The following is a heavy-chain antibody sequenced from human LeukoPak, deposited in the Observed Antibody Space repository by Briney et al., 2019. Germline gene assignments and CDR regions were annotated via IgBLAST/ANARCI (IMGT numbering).Heavy chain of an antibody. Sequence: SETLSLTCAVSGYSISSGYYWGWIRQPPGKGLEWIGSIYHSGSTYYNPSLKSRVTISVDTSKNQFSLKLSSVTAADTAVYYCARSKLQLERWSRYFDLWGRGTLVTVSS. J-gene: IGHJ2*01. CDR3: ARSKLQLERWSRYFDL. CDR1: GYSISSGYY. D-gene: IGHD1-1*01. CDR2: IYHSGST. V-gene: IGHV4-38-2*01.